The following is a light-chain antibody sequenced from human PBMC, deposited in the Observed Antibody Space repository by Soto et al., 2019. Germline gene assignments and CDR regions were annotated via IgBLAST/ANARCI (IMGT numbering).Light chain of an antibody. V-gene: IGLV2-14*03. Sequence: QSVLTQPASVSGSPGQSITISCTGTSSDIGGYNYVSWYQQHPGKAPKLIIYDVSNRPSGVSNRFSGSKSGNTASQAISGHQAEDEADYYCSSYTSRKSLVFGGGTKLTVL. J-gene: IGLJ2*01. CDR3: SSYTSRKSLV. CDR2: DVS. CDR1: SSDIGGYNY.